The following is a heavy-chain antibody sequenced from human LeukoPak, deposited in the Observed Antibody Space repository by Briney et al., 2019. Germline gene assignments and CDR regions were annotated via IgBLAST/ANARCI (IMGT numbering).Heavy chain of an antibody. CDR2: IYYSGST. Sequence: KASETLSLTCTVSGGSISSYYWSWIRQPPGKGLEWIGYIYYSGSTNYNPSLKSRVTISVDTSKNQFSLKLSSVTAADTAVYYCARDLYGGSGWHLFDYWGQGTLVTVSS. J-gene: IGHJ4*02. CDR3: ARDLYGGSGWHLFDY. V-gene: IGHV4-59*01. CDR1: GGSISSYY. D-gene: IGHD6-19*01.